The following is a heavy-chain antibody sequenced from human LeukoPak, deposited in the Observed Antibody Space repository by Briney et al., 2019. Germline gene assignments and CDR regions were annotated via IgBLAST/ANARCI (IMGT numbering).Heavy chain of an antibody. D-gene: IGHD1-1*01. CDR1: GFNFDDYA. V-gene: IGHV3-9*03. CDR3: AKDRGNSRYYYYMDV. CDR2: ISWDGSSK. J-gene: IGHJ6*03. Sequence: GGSLRLSCAASGFNFDDYAMHWVRQAPGKGLEWVSSISWDGSSKGYAESVKGRFTISRDSAMNSLYLQMNSLRAEDMALYYCAKDRGNSRYYYYMDVWGRGTTVTVSS.